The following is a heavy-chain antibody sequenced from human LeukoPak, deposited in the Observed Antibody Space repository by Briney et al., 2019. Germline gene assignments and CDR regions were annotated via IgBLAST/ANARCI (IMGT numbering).Heavy chain of an antibody. CDR3: ARGGVVAGTLRY. J-gene: IGHJ4*02. Sequence: ASVKASCKASGYSFSTYDLHWVRQAPGQGLQWMGIINPNGGSTSYAQKFQDRVTMTRDMSTSTVYMELSSLRSDDTAVYYCARGGVVAGTLRYWGQGTLVTVSS. D-gene: IGHD2-15*01. CDR2: INPNGGST. V-gene: IGHV1-46*01. CDR1: GYSFSTYD.